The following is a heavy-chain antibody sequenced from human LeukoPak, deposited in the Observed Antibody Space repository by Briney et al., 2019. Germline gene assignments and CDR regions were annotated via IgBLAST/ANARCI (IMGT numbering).Heavy chain of an antibody. CDR1: GFPFSSYW. V-gene: IGHV3-7*01. CDR2: IKQDGGET. CDR3: ARFSCGGDCYSSGNFDY. D-gene: IGHD2-21*02. Sequence: GGSLRLSCAASGFPFSSYWMAWVRQAPGKGLEWVASIKQDGGETFYVDSVKGRFTISRDNAKNSLYLQMNSLRAEDTAVYYCARFSCGGDCYSSGNFDYWGQGTLVTVSS. J-gene: IGHJ4*02.